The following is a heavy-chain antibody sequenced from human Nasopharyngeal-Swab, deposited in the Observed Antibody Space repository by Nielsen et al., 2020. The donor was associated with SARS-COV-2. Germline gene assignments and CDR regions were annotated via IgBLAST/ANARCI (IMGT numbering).Heavy chain of an antibody. V-gene: IGHV4-34*01. Sequence: SETLSLTCAVYGGSFSGYYWSWIRQPPGKGLEWIGEINHSGSTNYNPSLKSRVTISVDTSKNQFSLKLSSVTAADTAVYYRARGRRGVWVDYWGQGTLVTVSS. CDR1: GGSFSGYY. CDR2: INHSGST. J-gene: IGHJ4*02. D-gene: IGHD1-14*01. CDR3: ARGRRGVWVDY.